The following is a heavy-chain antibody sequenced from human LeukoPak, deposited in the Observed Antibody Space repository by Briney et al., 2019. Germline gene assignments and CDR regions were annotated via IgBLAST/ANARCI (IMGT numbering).Heavy chain of an antibody. V-gene: IGHV4-4*02. CDR2: ISLTGET. CDR1: GGSISSTNW. D-gene: IGHD1-26*01. CDR3: SRESGAFCPFGY. J-gene: IGHJ4*02. Sequence: PSETLSLTCDVSGGSISSTNWWSLVRQPPGQGLEWIGEISLTGETNYNPSLNGRVTMSLDKSRNQLSLKLTSVTAADTAIYYCSRESGAFCPFGYWGQGTLVIVPP.